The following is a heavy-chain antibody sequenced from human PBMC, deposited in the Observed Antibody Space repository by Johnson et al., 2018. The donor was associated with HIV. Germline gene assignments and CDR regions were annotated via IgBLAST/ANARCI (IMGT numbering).Heavy chain of an antibody. V-gene: IGHV3-30*02. CDR1: GFTFSSYG. CDR3: AKERRAPRAFDI. CDR2: IRYDGSNK. J-gene: IGHJ3*02. Sequence: VQLVESGGGVVQPGGSLRLSCAASGFTFSSYGMHWVRQAPGKGLEWVAFIRYDGSNKYYADSVKGRFTISRDNSKSTLYLQMNSLRPEDTAVYYCAKERRAPRAFDIWGQGTMVTVSS.